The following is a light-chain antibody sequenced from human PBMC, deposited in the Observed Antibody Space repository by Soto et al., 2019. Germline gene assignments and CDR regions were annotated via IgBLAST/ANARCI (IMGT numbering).Light chain of an antibody. CDR3: SSYTISSTLVV. Sequence: QSGLTQPASVSGSPGQSITISCTGTNIDVGGYNYVSWYQQHPGKAPKLMIYEVTYRPSGVSNRFSGSKSGNTASLTISGLQAEDEADYYCSSYTISSTLVVFGGGTKLT. CDR2: EVT. J-gene: IGLJ3*02. CDR1: NIDVGGYNY. V-gene: IGLV2-14*01.